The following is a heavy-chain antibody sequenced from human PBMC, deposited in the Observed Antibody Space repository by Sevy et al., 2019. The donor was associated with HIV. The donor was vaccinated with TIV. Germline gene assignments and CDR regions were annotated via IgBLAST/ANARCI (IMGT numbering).Heavy chain of an antibody. CDR2: ISAYNGNT. V-gene: IGHV1-18*01. CDR3: ARESLPDNWFDP. CDR1: GYTFTSYG. Sequence: ASVKVSCKASGYTFTSYGISWVRQAPGQELEWMGWISAYNGNTNYAQKLQGRVTMTTDTSTSTAYMELRSLRSDDTAVYYCARESLPDNWFDPWGQGTLVTVSS. J-gene: IGHJ5*02.